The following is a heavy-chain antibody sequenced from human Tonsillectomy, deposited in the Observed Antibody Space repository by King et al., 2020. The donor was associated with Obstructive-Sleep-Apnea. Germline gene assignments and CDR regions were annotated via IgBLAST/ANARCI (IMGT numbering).Heavy chain of an antibody. Sequence: QLQESGPGLVKPSETLSLICSVSGGSISSSNYYWDWIRQPPGKGLECIASIYYSGNSYYNPSLKSRVSISVDKSKNQVSLKLSSVTAADTAIYYCARRERKPRSAYFFDFWGQGTLVTVSS. CDR2: IYYSGNS. V-gene: IGHV4-39*01. CDR1: GGSISSSNYY. J-gene: IGHJ4*02. D-gene: IGHD3-10*01. CDR3: ARRERKPRSAYFFDF.